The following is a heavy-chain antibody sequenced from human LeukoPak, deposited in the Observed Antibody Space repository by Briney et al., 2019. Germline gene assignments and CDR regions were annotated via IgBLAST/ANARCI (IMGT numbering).Heavy chain of an antibody. CDR3: ARDAGATTADY. J-gene: IGHJ4*02. CDR2: INHSGST. CDR1: GGSFSGYY. D-gene: IGHD1-26*01. V-gene: IGHV4-34*01. Sequence: PSETLSLTCAVYGGSFSGYYWSWIRQPPGKGLEWIGEINHSGSTNYNPSLKSRVTISVDTSKNQFSLKLSSVTAADTAVYYCARDAGATTADYWGQGTLVTVSS.